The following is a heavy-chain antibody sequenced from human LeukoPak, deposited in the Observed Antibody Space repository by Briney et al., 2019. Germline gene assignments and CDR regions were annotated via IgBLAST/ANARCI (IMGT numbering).Heavy chain of an antibody. V-gene: IGHV1-69*05. D-gene: IGHD3-3*01. CDR2: IIPIFGTA. CDR1: GGTFSSYA. CDR3: ARVGVSGYTDWFDP. Sequence: GASVKVSCKASGGTFSSYAISWVRQAPGQGLEWMGGIIPIFGTANYAQKFQGRVTITTDESTSTAYMELSSLRSEDTAVYYCARVGVSGYTDWFDPWGQGTLVTVSS. J-gene: IGHJ5*02.